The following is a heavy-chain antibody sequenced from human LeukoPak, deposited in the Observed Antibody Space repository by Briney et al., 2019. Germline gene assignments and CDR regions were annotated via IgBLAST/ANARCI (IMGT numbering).Heavy chain of an antibody. J-gene: IGHJ5*01. CDR3: TRDESGTRRGWFEY. V-gene: IGHV1-46*01. CDR1: GYTLTSYY. CDR2: VDPSDGST. Sequence: ASVKVSCKASGYTLTSYYMHWVRQAPGQGLEWMGIVDPSDGSTIYAQKFQGRVTMTRDTSTSTVHMELSSLRSDDTAVYYCTRDESGTRRGWFEYWGQGTLVTVSS.